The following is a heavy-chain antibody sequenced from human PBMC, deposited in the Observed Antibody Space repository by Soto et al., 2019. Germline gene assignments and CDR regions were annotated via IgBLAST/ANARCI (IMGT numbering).Heavy chain of an antibody. J-gene: IGHJ5*02. Sequence: EVQLVQSGAEVKKPGESLKISCKGSGYSFTNYWIAWVRQMPGKGLEWMGSIYAGDSDTRYSPSFQGRVTISADKSISTEYLQWSRLKAWDTAMYSWARGGGSQYNRFDPWGQGTLVTVAS. V-gene: IGHV5-51*01. CDR2: IYAGDSDT. CDR3: ARGGGSQYNRFDP. D-gene: IGHD2-15*01. CDR1: GYSFTNYW.